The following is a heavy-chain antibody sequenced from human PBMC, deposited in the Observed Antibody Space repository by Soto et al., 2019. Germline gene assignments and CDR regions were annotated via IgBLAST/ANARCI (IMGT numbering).Heavy chain of an antibody. CDR2: ISGSGGST. CDR3: AKDGNIAAAPLAGYMDV. CDR1: GFTFSSYA. J-gene: IGHJ6*03. Sequence: GGSLRLSCAASGFTFSSYAMSWVRQAPGKGLEWVSAISGSGGSTYYADSVKGRFTISRDNSKNTLYLQMNSLRAEDTAVYYCAKDGNIAAAPLAGYMDVWGKGTTVTVSS. D-gene: IGHD6-13*01. V-gene: IGHV3-23*01.